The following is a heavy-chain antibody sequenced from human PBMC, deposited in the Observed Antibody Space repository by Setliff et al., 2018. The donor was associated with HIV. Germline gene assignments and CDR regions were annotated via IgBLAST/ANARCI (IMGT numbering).Heavy chain of an antibody. Sequence: PSETLSLTCAVSGGSISSYYWSWIRQSPEKGLEWIGYIYHSGITSYNPSLKSRVTMSMDMSKNLFSLNLSSVTDADSAVYYCARIAWKQGAVGSFCDYWGQGGLVTVSS. V-gene: IGHV4-59*01. CDR2: IYHSGIT. J-gene: IGHJ4*02. CDR3: ARIAWKQGAVGSFCDY. CDR1: GGSISSYY. D-gene: IGHD3-10*01.